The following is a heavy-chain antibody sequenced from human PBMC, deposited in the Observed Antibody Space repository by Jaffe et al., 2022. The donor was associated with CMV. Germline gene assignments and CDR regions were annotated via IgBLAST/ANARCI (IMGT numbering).Heavy chain of an antibody. CDR1: GYTFTGYY. CDR3: ARQQGVLQQQPSSPFDY. V-gene: IGHV1-2*02. Sequence: QVQLVQSGAEVKKPGASVKVSCKASGYTFTGYYMHWVRQAPGQGLEWMGWINPNSGGTNYAQKFQGRVTMTRDTSISTAYMELSRLRSDDTAVYYCARQQGVLQQQPSSPFDYWGQGTLVTVSS. J-gene: IGHJ4*02. D-gene: IGHD6-13*01. CDR2: INPNSGGT.